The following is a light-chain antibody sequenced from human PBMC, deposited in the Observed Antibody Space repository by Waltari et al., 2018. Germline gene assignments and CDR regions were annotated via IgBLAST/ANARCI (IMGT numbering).Light chain of an antibody. CDR2: YAS. J-gene: IGKJ1*01. CDR1: QGISNY. V-gene: IGKV1-16*01. Sequence: DIQMTQFPSSLSASVGDTVTITCRASQGISNYLAWYQQKPGKAPKPLIYYASNLEGGVPSRFSGSGSGTDFTLIISSLQPEDFATYYCQQHSSYPWTFGQGTKVEIK. CDR3: QQHSSYPWT.